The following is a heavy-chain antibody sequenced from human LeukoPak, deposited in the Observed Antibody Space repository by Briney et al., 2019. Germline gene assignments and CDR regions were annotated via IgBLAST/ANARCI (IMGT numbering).Heavy chain of an antibody. D-gene: IGHD1-1*01. CDR2: IYHSGNT. CDR1: GYSISSGYY. J-gene: IGHJ3*02. V-gene: IGHV4-38-2*02. CDR3: AREATTGTTFGTFDI. Sequence: SETLSLTCTVSGYSISSGYYWGWIQQPPGEGLEWIGNIYHSGNTYYNPSLKSRVIMSVDTSKNQFSLKLSSVTAADTAVYYCAREATTGTTFGTFDIWGQGTMVTVSS.